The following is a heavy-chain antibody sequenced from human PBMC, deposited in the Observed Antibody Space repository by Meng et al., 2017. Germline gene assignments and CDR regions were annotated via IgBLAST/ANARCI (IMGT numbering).Heavy chain of an antibody. V-gene: IGHV3-21*01. CDR3: ARDRNLWFGELLPIYYYGMDV. CDR2: ISSSSSYI. J-gene: IGHJ6*01. CDR1: GFTFSSYS. D-gene: IGHD3-10*01. Sequence: GESLKISCAASGFTFSSYSMNWVRQAPGKGLEWVSSISSSSSYIYYADSVKGRFTISRDNAKNSLYLQMNSLRAEDTAVYYCARDRNLWFGELLPIYYYGMDVWGQGTMVTVSS.